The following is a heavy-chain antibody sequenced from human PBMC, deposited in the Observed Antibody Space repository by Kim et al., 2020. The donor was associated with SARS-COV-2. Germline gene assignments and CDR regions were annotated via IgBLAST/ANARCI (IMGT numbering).Heavy chain of an antibody. Sequence: SVKVSCKASGGTFSSYAISWVRQAPGQGLEWMGGIIPIFGTANYAQKFQGRVTITADESTSTAYMELSSLRSEDTAVYYCSSSAYCGGDCYSDYWGQGTLVTVSS. V-gene: IGHV1-69*13. CDR1: GGTFSSYA. J-gene: IGHJ4*02. D-gene: IGHD2-21*02. CDR3: SSSAYCGGDCYSDY. CDR2: IIPIFGTA.